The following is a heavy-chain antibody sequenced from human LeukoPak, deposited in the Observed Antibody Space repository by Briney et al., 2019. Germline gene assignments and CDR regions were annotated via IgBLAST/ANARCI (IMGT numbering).Heavy chain of an antibody. V-gene: IGHV5-51*01. Sequence: RGESLKISCKGSGYSFTSYWIGWVRQMPGKGLEWMGIIYPGDSDTRYSPSFQGQVTISADKSISTAYLQWSSLKASDTAMYFCASSRAGTLKVHNWFDPWGQGSLVTVSS. CDR1: GYSFTSYW. CDR2: IYPGDSDT. J-gene: IGHJ5*02. CDR3: ASSRAGTLKVHNWFDP. D-gene: IGHD6-19*01.